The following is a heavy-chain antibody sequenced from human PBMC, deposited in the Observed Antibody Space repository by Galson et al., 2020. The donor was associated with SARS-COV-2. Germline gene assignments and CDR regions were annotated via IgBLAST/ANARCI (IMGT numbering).Heavy chain of an antibody. V-gene: IGHV1-24*01. Sequence: GESLKISCKVSGYTLTELSMHWVRQAPGQGLEWMGGFDPEDGETIYAQKFQGRVTMTGDTSTDTAYMELSSLRSEDTAVYYCATTSIAAANWFDPWGQGTLVTVSS. CDR3: ATTSIAAANWFDP. J-gene: IGHJ5*02. CDR1: GYTLTELS. CDR2: FDPEDGET. D-gene: IGHD6-25*01.